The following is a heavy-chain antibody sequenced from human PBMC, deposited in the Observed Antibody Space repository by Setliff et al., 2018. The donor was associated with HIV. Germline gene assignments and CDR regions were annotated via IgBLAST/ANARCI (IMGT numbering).Heavy chain of an antibody. CDR3: ARGVPLLPPHY. CDR2: IFYSETVYYGGRT. D-gene: IGHD2-21*02. J-gene: IGHJ4*02. CDR1: GGSISSNNYY. Sequence: NPSETLSLTCTVSGGSISSNNYYWGWIRQPPGKGLEWIGSIFYSETVYYGGRTYYSPSLKSRVTISADTSKSQFSLKLSSVTAADTAVYYCARGVPLLPPHYWGQGTLVTVSS. V-gene: IGHV4-39*07.